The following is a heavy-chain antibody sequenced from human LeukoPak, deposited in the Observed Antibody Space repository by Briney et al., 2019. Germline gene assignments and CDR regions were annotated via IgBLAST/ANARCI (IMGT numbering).Heavy chain of an antibody. CDR3: AKGACSSTSCEQAN. J-gene: IGHJ4*02. V-gene: IGHV3-23*01. CDR2: ISGSGGST. CDR1: GFTYSSYA. D-gene: IGHD2-2*01. Sequence: GGSLRLSCAASGFTYSSYAMSWVRQAPGKGLEWVSAISGSGGSTYYADSVKGRFTISRDNSKNTLYPQMNSLRAEDTAVYYCAKGACSSTSCEQANWGQGTLVTVSS.